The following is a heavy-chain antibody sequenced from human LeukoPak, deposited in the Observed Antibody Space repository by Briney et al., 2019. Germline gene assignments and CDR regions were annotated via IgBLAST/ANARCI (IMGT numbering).Heavy chain of an antibody. CDR3: ARGAPRITGTRRWFDP. Sequence: ASVKVSCKASGYTFTGYYMHWVRQAPGQGLEWMGWINPNSGGTNYAQKFQGRVTMTRDTSISTAYMELSRLRSDDTAVYHCARGAPRITGTRRWFDPWGQGTLVTVSS. CDR1: GYTFTGYY. J-gene: IGHJ5*02. CDR2: INPNSGGT. D-gene: IGHD1-7*01. V-gene: IGHV1-2*02.